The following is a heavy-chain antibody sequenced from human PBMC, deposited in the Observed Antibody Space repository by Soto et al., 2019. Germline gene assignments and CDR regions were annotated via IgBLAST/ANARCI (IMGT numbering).Heavy chain of an antibody. J-gene: IGHJ6*01. CDR1: RGTFSSYS. CDR3: AREFVYYGSGSYGYYYYGMGV. V-gene: IGHV1-69*13. D-gene: IGHD3-10*01. Sequence: GAPVKGTCKASRGTFSSYSISWVRHAPGQGLEWIGGIIPIFCTANYAQKFQGRVTITADESTSTAYMELSSLRSEDTAVYYCAREFVYYGSGSYGYYYYGMGVWGQGTTVTVSS. CDR2: IIPIFCTA.